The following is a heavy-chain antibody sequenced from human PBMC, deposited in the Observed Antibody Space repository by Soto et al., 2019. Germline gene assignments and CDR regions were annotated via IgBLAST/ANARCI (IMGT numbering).Heavy chain of an antibody. CDR1: GFTFGDYA. Sequence: EVQLVESGGGLVKPGRSLRLSCTASGFTFGDYAMSWFRQAPGKGLEWVGFIGSKAYGGTTEYAASVKGRFTISRDDSKSIAYLQMNSLKTEDTAVYYCTKSTYYDFWSGSDQENWFDPWGQGTLVTVSS. D-gene: IGHD3-3*01. CDR2: IGSKAYGGTT. J-gene: IGHJ5*02. CDR3: TKSTYYDFWSGSDQENWFDP. V-gene: IGHV3-49*05.